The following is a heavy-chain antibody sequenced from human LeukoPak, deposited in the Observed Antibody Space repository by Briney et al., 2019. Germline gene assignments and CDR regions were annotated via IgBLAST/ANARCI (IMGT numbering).Heavy chain of an antibody. CDR2: IYYSGST. CDR3: ARTGGIAAA. CDR1: GGSISSYY. V-gene: IGHV4-59*01. D-gene: IGHD6-13*01. Sequence: PSETLSLTCTVSGGSISSYYWSWIRQPPGKGLEWIGYIYYSGSTNYNPSLTSRVTISVDTSKNQFSLKLSSLTAADTAVYYCARTGGIAAAWGQGTLVTVSS. J-gene: IGHJ4*02.